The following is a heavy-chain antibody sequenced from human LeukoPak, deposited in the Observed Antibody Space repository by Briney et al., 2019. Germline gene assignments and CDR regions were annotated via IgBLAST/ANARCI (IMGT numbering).Heavy chain of an antibody. Sequence: KAYGGTTEYAASVKGRFTISRDDSKSIAYLQMNSLKTEDTAVYYCTRVGSSGWYPKYYMDVWGKGTTVTVSS. J-gene: IGHJ6*03. CDR2: KAYGGTT. V-gene: IGHV3-49*02. CDR3: TRVGSSGWYPKYYMDV. D-gene: IGHD6-19*01.